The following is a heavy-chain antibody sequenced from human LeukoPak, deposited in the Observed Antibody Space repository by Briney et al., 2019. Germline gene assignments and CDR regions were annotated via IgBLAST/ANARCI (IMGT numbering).Heavy chain of an antibody. D-gene: IGHD3-10*01. J-gene: IGHJ6*03. Sequence: SETLSLTCTVSGGSLTNYYWSWIRQPPGKGLDWIGHIYYSGSTNYNPSLKSRVTTSLDTSKNQFSLKVISVTAADTAVYYCARVAKHFRGGLSFYYMDVWGKGTTVTISS. CDR2: IYYSGST. V-gene: IGHV4-59*01. CDR3: ARVAKHFRGGLSFYYMDV. CDR1: GGSLTNYY.